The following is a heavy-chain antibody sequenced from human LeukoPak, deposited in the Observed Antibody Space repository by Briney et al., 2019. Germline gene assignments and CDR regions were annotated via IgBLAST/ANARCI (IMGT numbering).Heavy chain of an antibody. CDR3: AREIWSSGWYDWFDP. Sequence: ASVKVSCKASGYTFTGYYMHWVRQAPGQGLEWMGWINPNSGGTNYAQKFQGRVTMTRDTSISTAYMELSRLRSDDTAVYYCAREIWSSGWYDWFDPWGQGTLVTVSS. CDR2: INPNSGGT. CDR1: GYTFTGYY. V-gene: IGHV1-2*02. D-gene: IGHD6-19*01. J-gene: IGHJ5*02.